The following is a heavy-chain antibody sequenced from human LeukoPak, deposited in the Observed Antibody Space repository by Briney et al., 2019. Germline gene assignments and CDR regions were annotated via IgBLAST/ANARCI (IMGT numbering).Heavy chain of an antibody. CDR3: ASAITGTVTFDY. D-gene: IGHD1-20*01. V-gene: IGHV4-59*11. CDR1: GGSISSHH. Sequence: SETLSLTCTVSGGSISSHHWSWIRQPPGKGLEWIGYIYYSGSTNYNPSLKSRVTISVDTSKNQFSLKLSSVTAADTAVYYCASAITGTVTFDYWGQGTLVTVSS. CDR2: IYYSGST. J-gene: IGHJ4*02.